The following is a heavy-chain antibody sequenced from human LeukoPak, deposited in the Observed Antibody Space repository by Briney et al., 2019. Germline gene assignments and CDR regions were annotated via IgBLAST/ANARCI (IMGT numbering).Heavy chain of an antibody. V-gene: IGHV4-39*01. D-gene: IGHD2-15*01. J-gene: IGHJ5*02. Sequence: PSETLSLTCTVSGGSINSNSYYWGWIRQPPGKGLEWIGSIYYSGSTYYNPPLKSRVTISLDTSKNQFSLKLSSVTAADTAVYYCARQVGGGTQWFDPWGQGTLVTVSS. CDR2: IYYSGST. CDR3: ARQVGGGTQWFDP. CDR1: GGSINSNSYY.